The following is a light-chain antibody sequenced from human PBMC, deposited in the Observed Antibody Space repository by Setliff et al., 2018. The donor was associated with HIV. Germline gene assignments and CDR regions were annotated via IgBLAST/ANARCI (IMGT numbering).Light chain of an antibody. V-gene: IGLV2-14*03. CDR2: DVS. J-gene: IGLJ1*01. CDR3: SSYTSTPLYV. CDR1: SRDVGGYTY. Sequence: QSVLTQPASVSGSPGQSITISCAGISRDVGGYTYVSWYQQHPGKAPKLMIYDVSNRPSGVSIRFSGSKSGNTASLTISGLQAEDEADYYCSSYTSTPLYVFGTGTKVTVL.